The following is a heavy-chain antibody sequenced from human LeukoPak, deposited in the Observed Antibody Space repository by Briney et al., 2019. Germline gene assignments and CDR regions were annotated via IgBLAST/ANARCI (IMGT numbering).Heavy chain of an antibody. CDR2: TYYRSKWYN. Sequence: SQTLSLTCAISGDSVSSNSAAWNWIRQSPSRGLEWLGRTYYRSKWYNDYAVSVKSRITINPDTSKNQFSLQLDSVTPEDTAVYYCARASTRPSSLRFLEWLPDYYYYGMDVWGQGTTVTVSS. V-gene: IGHV6-1*01. CDR1: GDSVSSNSAA. D-gene: IGHD3-3*01. J-gene: IGHJ6*02. CDR3: ARASTRPSSLRFLEWLPDYYYYGMDV.